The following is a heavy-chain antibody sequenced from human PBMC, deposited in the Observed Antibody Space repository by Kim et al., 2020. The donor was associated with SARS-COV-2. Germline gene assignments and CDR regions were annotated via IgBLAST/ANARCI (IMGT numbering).Heavy chain of an antibody. J-gene: IGHJ4*02. Sequence: NPSLKSRVTISVDTSKNQFSLKLSSVTAADTAVYYCARDGGGSGSYHFDYWGQGTLVTVSS. CDR3: ARDGGGSGSYHFDY. V-gene: IGHV4-59*01. D-gene: IGHD3-10*01.